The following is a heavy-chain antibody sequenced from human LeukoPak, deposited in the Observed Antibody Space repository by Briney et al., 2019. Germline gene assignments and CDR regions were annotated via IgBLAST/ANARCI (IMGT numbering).Heavy chain of an antibody. V-gene: IGHV1-46*01. CDR1: GYTFTTYY. Sequence: ASVKVSCKASGYTFTTYYMHWVRQAPGQGLEWMGIIKPSGGSTSYPQNFQGRVTMTRDTSTSTIYMELSSLTSEDTAVYYCAREGLGRYDSSGYIFDKWGQGTLVTVSS. J-gene: IGHJ4*02. D-gene: IGHD3-22*01. CDR3: AREGLGRYDSSGYIFDK. CDR2: IKPSGGST.